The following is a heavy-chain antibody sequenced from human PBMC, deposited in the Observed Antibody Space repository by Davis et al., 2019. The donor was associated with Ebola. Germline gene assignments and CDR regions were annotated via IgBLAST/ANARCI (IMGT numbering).Heavy chain of an antibody. CDR2: IYNSVSA. CDR1: GGSFRRNY. D-gene: IGHD2/OR15-2a*01. V-gene: IGHV4-59*01. CDR3: ARGIRDGAGDWFDP. Sequence: SETLSLTCNVSGGSFRRNYWSWIRQPPGKGLEWIGYIYNSVSANYNPSLKSRVTISVDTSKNQFSLKLSSVTAADTAVYYCARGIRDGAGDWFDPWGQGTLVTVSS. J-gene: IGHJ5*02.